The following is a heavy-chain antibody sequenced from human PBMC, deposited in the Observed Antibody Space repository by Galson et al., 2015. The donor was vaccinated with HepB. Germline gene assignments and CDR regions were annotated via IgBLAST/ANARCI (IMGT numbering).Heavy chain of an antibody. J-gene: IGHJ4*02. Sequence: SLSLTCAASGFTFSSYGMHWVRQAPGKGLEWVAVISYDGSNKYYADSVKGRFTISRDNSKNTLYLQMNSLRAEDTAVYYCAKEGENGGYLDYWGQGTLVTVSS. CDR1: GFTFSSYG. V-gene: IGHV3-30*18. CDR3: AKEGENGGYLDY. D-gene: IGHD2-8*01. CDR2: ISYDGSNK.